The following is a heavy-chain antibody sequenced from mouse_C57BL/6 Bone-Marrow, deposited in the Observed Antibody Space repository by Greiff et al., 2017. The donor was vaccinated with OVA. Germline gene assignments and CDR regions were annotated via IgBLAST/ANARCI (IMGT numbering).Heavy chain of an antibody. CDR2: IDPEDGYT. CDR3: TGSWRFAY. CDR1: GFNIKDYY. J-gene: IGHJ3*01. Sequence: VQLQQSGAELVRPGASVKLSCTASGFNIKDYYMHWLKQRPEQGLEWIGRIDPEDGYTVYAPKFQGKATMTADTSSNTAYLQLSSLTSEDTAVYYCTGSWRFAYWGQGTLVTVSA. V-gene: IGHV14-1*01.